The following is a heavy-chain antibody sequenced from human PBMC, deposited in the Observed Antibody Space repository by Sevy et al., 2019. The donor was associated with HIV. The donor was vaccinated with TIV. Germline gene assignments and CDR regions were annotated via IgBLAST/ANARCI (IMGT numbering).Heavy chain of an antibody. CDR1: GFTFSSYG. J-gene: IGHJ6*02. CDR3: AREGSSGWYEFVDYYYYGMDV. V-gene: IGHV3-33*01. CDR2: IWYDGSNK. D-gene: IGHD6-19*01. Sequence: GGSLRLSCAASGFTFSSYGMHWVRQAPGKGLEWVAVIWYDGSNKYYADSVKGRFTISRENSKNTLYLQMNSLRAEDTAVYYCAREGSSGWYEFVDYYYYGMDVWGQGTTVTVSS.